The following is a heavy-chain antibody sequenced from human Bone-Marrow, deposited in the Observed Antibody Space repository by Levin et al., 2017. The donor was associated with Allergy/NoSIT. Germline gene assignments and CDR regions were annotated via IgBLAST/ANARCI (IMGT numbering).Heavy chain of an antibody. CDR1: GFTFNSYG. CDR3: ARDGWGSRTYYGMDV. Sequence: GGSLRLSCGASGFTFNSYGMQWVRQAPGKGLEWVALIWYNGYHTYYADSVKGRFTISKDNSNNRLYLQMDSLRAEDTAVYYCARDGWGSRTYYGMDVWGQGTTVTVS. CDR2: IWYNGYHT. V-gene: IGHV3-33*01. J-gene: IGHJ6*02. D-gene: IGHD2-2*03.